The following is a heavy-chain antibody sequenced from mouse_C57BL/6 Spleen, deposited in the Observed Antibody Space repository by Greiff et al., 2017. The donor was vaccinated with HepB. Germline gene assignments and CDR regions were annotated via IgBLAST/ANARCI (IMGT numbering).Heavy chain of an antibody. V-gene: IGHV1-81*01. Sequence: VKLMESGAELARPGASVKLSCKASGYTFTSYGISWVKQRTGQGLEWIGEIYPRSGNTYYNEKFKGKATLTADKSSSTAYMELRSLTSEDSAVYFCARQGYYDYDGWYFDVWGTGTTVTVSS. J-gene: IGHJ1*03. D-gene: IGHD2-4*01. CDR2: IYPRSGNT. CDR3: ARQGYYDYDGWYFDV. CDR1: GYTFTSYG.